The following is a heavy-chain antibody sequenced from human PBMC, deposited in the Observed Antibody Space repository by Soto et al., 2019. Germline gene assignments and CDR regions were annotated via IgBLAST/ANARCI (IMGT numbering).Heavy chain of an antibody. CDR3: ARGALDSSGYSTGMDV. V-gene: IGHV4-34*01. Sequence: PSETLSLTCAVYGGSFSGYYWSWIRQPPGKGLEWIGEINHSGSTNYNPSLKSRATISVDTSKNQFSLKLSSVTAADTAVYYCARGALDSSGYSTGMDVWGQGTTVTVSS. D-gene: IGHD3-22*01. J-gene: IGHJ6*02. CDR2: INHSGST. CDR1: GGSFSGYY.